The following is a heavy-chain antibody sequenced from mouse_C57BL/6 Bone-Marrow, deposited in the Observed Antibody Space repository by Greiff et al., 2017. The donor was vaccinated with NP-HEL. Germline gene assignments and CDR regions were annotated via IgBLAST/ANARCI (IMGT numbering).Heavy chain of an antibody. Sequence: EVQLVESGGGLVQPKGSLKLSCAASGFTFNTYAMHWVRQAPGKGLEWVARIRSNSSNYATYYAVSVKDRFTISRDDSQSMLYLQMNNLQTEDTAMYYCVRDDGANAMDYWGQGTSVTVSS. D-gene: IGHD1-1*01. CDR2: IRSNSSNYAT. V-gene: IGHV10-3*01. J-gene: IGHJ4*01. CDR3: VRDDGANAMDY. CDR1: GFTFNTYA.